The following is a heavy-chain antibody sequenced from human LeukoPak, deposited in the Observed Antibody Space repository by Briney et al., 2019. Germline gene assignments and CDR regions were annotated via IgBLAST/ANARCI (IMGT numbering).Heavy chain of an antibody. CDR3: ARDLNYYDSSGYFY. Sequence: SETLSLTCTVSGGSISSYYWSWIRQPPGKGLEWIGSIYYSGSTYYNPSLKSRVTISVDTSKNQFSLKLSSVTAADTAVYYCARDLNYYDSSGYFYWGQGTLVTVSS. V-gene: IGHV4-59*12. CDR1: GGSISSYY. J-gene: IGHJ4*02. CDR2: IYYSGST. D-gene: IGHD3-22*01.